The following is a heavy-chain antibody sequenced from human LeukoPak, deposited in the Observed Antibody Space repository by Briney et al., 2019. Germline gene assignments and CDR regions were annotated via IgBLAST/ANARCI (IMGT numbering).Heavy chain of an antibody. Sequence: GGSLRLSCAASGFTFSSYAMSWVRQAPGKGLEWVSAISGSGGSTYYADSVKGRFTISRDNSKDTLYLQMNNLRAEDTAVYYCASEGVQYYFDYWGQGTLVTVSS. V-gene: IGHV3-23*01. CDR1: GFTFSSYA. CDR2: ISGSGGST. D-gene: IGHD1-1*01. CDR3: ASEGVQYYFDY. J-gene: IGHJ4*02.